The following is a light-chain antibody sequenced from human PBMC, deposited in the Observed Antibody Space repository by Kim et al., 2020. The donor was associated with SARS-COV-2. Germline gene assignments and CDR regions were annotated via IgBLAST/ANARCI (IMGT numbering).Light chain of an antibody. Sequence: PGQRVTISCSGSTSNVGSNTVSWYQQLPGAAPKLLIYGDNQRPSGVPDRFSGSKSGTSASLAISGLQSEDEADYYCASWDNSLKGMFGGGTRLT. CDR3: ASWDNSLKGM. CDR2: GDN. J-gene: IGLJ3*02. V-gene: IGLV1-44*01. CDR1: TSNVGSNT.